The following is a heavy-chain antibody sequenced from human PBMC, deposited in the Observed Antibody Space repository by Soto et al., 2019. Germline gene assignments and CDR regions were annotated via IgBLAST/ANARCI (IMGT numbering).Heavy chain of an antibody. D-gene: IGHD6-19*01. CDR2: VNHSGST. Sequence: SETLSLTCAVYGGSFSGYCWIWIRQPPGKGLEWIGEVNHSGSTNYDPSLKIRVTISVDTSKNQFSPKVSSVTAAATAVYYCARDDRQWLVDAFDIWGQGTMVTVSS. CDR3: ARDDRQWLVDAFDI. V-gene: IGHV4-34*01. J-gene: IGHJ3*02. CDR1: GGSFSGYC.